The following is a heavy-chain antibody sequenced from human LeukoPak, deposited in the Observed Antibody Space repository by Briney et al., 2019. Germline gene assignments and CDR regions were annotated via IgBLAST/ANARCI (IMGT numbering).Heavy chain of an antibody. D-gene: IGHD2-8*01. CDR3: TRDLSGVNPFDY. V-gene: IGHV3-53*04. Sequence: SGGSLRLSCAVSGFTVSSNYMSWVRQPPGKGLEWVSVIYSGGSTYYADSAKGRFTISRHDSRDTLYLQMNSLRVEDTAVYYCTRDLSGVNPFDYWGQGTLVTVSS. J-gene: IGHJ4*02. CDR2: IYSGGST. CDR1: GFTVSSNY.